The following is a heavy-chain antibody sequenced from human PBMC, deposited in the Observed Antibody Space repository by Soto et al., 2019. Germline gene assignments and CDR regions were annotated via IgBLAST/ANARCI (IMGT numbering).Heavy chain of an antibody. D-gene: IGHD3-10*01. J-gene: IGHJ4*02. CDR1: GYTFSSYD. CDR3: ARGRAASG. V-gene: IGHV1-8*01. CDR2: MNPNSGDT. Sequence: QVQLVQSGAEVKKPGASVKVSCKASGYTFSSYDFIWVRRATGQGLEWMGWMNPNSGDTGYAHKFQGRFTMTRNTSISTAYMELNSLRSEDTAVYYFARGRAASGWGQGTLVTVSS.